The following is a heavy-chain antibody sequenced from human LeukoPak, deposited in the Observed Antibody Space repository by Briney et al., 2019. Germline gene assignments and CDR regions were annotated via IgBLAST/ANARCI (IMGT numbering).Heavy chain of an antibody. CDR3: ASFPDIVVVPAANWYFDL. CDR1: GGSFSGYY. Sequence: PSETLLLTCAVYGGSFSGYYWSWIRQPPGKGLEWIGEINHSGSTNYNPSLKSRVTISVDTSKNQFSLKLSSVTAADTAVYYCASFPDIVVVPAANWYFDLWGRGTLVTVSS. CDR2: INHSGST. V-gene: IGHV4-34*01. D-gene: IGHD2-2*01. J-gene: IGHJ2*01.